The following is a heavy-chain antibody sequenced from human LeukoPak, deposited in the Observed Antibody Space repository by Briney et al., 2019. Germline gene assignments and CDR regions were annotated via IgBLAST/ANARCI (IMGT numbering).Heavy chain of an antibody. CDR3: ARLILSGSYLYYFDY. CDR2: IYSSGST. J-gene: IGHJ4*02. Sequence: PSETLSLTCTVSGGSISSYYWSWIRQPPGKGLEWIGYIYSSGSTNYSPSLKSRITISVDTSKNQFSLKLSSVTAADTAVYHCARLILSGSYLYYFDYWGQGTLVTVSS. CDR1: GGSISSYY. V-gene: IGHV4-59*08. D-gene: IGHD1-26*01.